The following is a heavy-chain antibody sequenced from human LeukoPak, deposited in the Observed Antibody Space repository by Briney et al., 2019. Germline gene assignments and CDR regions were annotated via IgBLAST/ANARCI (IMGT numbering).Heavy chain of an antibody. CDR3: ARDGYSFGHDFDY. D-gene: IGHD5-18*01. Sequence: GGSLRLSCAASGFTVSSNYMSWVRQAPGKGLEWVSRIKSDGSSTSYADSVKGRFTISRDNAKNTLYLQMNSLRAEDTAVYYCARDGYSFGHDFDYWGQGTLVTVSS. J-gene: IGHJ4*02. CDR1: GFTVSSNY. V-gene: IGHV3-74*01. CDR2: IKSDGSST.